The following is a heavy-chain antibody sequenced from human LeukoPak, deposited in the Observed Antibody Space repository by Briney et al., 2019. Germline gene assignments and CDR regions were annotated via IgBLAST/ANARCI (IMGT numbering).Heavy chain of an antibody. J-gene: IGHJ3*01. V-gene: IGHV3-11*04. Sequence: PGGSLRLSCTGSGFTFSDRYMAWIRQRPGKGLEWLSYISTSDRRVYLADSVKGRFTVSRDDARKSLFLQMNSLRPDDTAVYYCARDRAGGASDSYDLWGPGTMVIVSS. CDR2: ISTSDRRV. D-gene: IGHD2-21*02. CDR3: ARDRAGGASDSYDL. CDR1: GFTFSDRY.